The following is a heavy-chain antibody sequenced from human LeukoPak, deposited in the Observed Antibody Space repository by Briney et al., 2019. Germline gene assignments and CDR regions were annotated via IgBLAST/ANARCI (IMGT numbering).Heavy chain of an antibody. CDR1: VFTFRRYA. D-gene: IGHD7-27*01. Sequence: GGFLRLSCAASVFTFRRYAILWVRQAPGKALEWVSAISGSGGSTYYADSVKGRFTISRDNSKNTLYLQMNSLRAEDTAVYYCVKDRGLGTINPLASNWFDHWGQGTLVTVSS. V-gene: IGHV3-23*01. CDR2: ISGSGGST. CDR3: VKDRGLGTINPLASNWFDH. J-gene: IGHJ5*02.